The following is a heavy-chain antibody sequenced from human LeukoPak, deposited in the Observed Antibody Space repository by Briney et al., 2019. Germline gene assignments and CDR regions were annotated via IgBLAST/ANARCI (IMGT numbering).Heavy chain of an antibody. D-gene: IGHD2-2*01. CDR1: GFIFSTYW. CDR2: IKQEGCEK. CDR3: ARGNSSTTCPHFDF. Sequence: GGSVRLSCAASGFIFSTYWMNWVRQAPGKGLEGVANIKQEGCEKYYVESVKGRFTISRDNAKNSLYLQMNSLRAEDTAVYYCARGNSSTTCPHFDFWGQGTLVTVSS. V-gene: IGHV3-7*03. J-gene: IGHJ4*02.